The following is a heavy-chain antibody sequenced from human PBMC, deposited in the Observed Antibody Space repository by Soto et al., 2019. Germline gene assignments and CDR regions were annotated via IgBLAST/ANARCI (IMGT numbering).Heavy chain of an antibody. D-gene: IGHD2-21*01. CDR3: AKDLSVVAGTDYYYVTDV. J-gene: IGHJ6*02. Sequence: GVSLRLSCSASGFSFRSYAMSSVRQAPGKGLEWVLANRGSGGSTYYADFVKVQFTISIDTSTSKLSSPTDSLRAEETAVYYCAKDLSVVAGTDYYYVTDVWGQGTTVTDSS. V-gene: IGHV3-23*01. CDR1: GFSFRSYA. CDR2: NRGSGGST.